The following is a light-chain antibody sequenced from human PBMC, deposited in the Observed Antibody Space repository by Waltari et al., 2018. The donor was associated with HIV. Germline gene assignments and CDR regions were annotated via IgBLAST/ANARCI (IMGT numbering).Light chain of an antibody. V-gene: IGLV2-11*01. Sequence: QSALTQPHLVSGSPGQSLTISCTGTSSYVDTFVSWYQQHPGKAPKVIIYDVDTRPSGVPDRFSGSKSGNTASLTISGLQAEDEADYHCCSHAGNLIFVFGTGTRVTVL. CDR1: SSYVDTF. CDR2: DVD. CDR3: CSHAGNLIFV. J-gene: IGLJ1*01.